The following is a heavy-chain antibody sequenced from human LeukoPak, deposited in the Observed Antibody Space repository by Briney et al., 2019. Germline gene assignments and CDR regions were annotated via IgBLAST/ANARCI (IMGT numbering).Heavy chain of an antibody. CDR2: ISADGSST. CDR3: ARDCCGSRDFDY. Sequence: GGSLRLSCAASGFTFKTYGMHWVRHAPGKGLVWVSRISADGSSTKYADSVKGRFTISRDNAKNSLYLQMNSLRAEDTALYYCARDCCGSRDFDYWGQGTLVTVSS. D-gene: IGHD6-25*01. CDR1: GFTFKTYG. V-gene: IGHV3-74*01. J-gene: IGHJ4*02.